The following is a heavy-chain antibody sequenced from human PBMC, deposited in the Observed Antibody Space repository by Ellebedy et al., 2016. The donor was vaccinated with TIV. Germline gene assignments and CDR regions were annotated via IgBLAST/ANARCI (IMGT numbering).Heavy chain of an antibody. CDR2: IKTNTGNP. D-gene: IGHD2-2*01. J-gene: IGHJ5*02. Sequence: AASVKVSCKASRYTFTNFAMNWVRQAPGQGLEWMGWIKTNTGNPTYAQGFTGRFVFSLDTSVSTAYLQINSLKAEDTAVYYCARDEVAAARSGFDPWGQGTLVTVSS. CDR3: ARDEVAAARSGFDP. V-gene: IGHV7-4-1*02. CDR1: RYTFTNFA.